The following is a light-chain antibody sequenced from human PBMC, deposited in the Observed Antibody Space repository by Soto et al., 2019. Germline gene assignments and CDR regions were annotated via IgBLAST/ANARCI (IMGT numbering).Light chain of an antibody. CDR1: QSVSSN. CDR3: QKRSSSPPLT. J-gene: IGKJ4*01. Sequence: EIGMTQSPATLSVSPGERATLSCRASQSVSSNLAWYQQKPGQAPRLLIYGASTRATGIPDRFSGSGSGTEFTLTISRLQSEDFAVYYCQKRSSSPPLTFGGGTKVDIK. V-gene: IGKV3-15*01. CDR2: GAS.